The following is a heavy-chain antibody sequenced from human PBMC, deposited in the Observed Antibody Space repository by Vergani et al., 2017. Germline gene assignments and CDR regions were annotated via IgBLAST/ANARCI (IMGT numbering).Heavy chain of an antibody. CDR2: IWYDGSNK. V-gene: IGHV3-33*01. Sequence: QLVESGGGVVQPGRSLRLSCAASGFTFSSNGMHWVRQAPGKGLEWVAVIWYDGSNKYYADSVKGRFAISRDNSKSTLYLQMNSLRAEDTAVYYCAREYYDFWSGYYYYYYMNVWGKGSTVTVSS. D-gene: IGHD3-3*01. CDR1: GFTFSSNG. J-gene: IGHJ6*03. CDR3: AREYYDFWSGYYYYYYMNV.